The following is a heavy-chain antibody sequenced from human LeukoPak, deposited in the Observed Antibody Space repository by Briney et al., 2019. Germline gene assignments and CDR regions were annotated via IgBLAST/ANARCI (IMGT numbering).Heavy chain of an antibody. Sequence: GASVKVSCKASGYTFTGYYMHWVRQAPGQGLEWMGWINPDSGGTNYAKKFQGRVTMTRDTSISTAYMELSRLRSDDTAVYYFARDFGYSYGYVLSDYWGQGTLVTVSS. D-gene: IGHD5-18*01. CDR1: GYTFTGYY. CDR2: INPDSGGT. J-gene: IGHJ4*02. V-gene: IGHV1-2*02. CDR3: ARDFGYSYGYVLSDY.